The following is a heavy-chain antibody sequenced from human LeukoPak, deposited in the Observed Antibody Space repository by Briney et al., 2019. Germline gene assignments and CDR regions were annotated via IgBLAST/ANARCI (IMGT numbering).Heavy chain of an antibody. CDR3: ARGWSIAARRHWFDP. J-gene: IGHJ5*02. CDR2: MNPNSGNT. D-gene: IGHD6-6*01. V-gene: IGHV1-8*03. Sequence: ASVKVSCKASGYTFPSYDINWVRQATGQGLEWMGWMNPNSGNTGYAQKFQGRVTITRNTSISTAYMELSSLRSEDTAVYYCARGWSIAARRHWFDPWGQGTLVTVSS. CDR1: GYTFPSYD.